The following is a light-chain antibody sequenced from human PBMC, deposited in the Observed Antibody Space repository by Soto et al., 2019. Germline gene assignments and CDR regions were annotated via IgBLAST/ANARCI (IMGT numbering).Light chain of an antibody. J-gene: IGKJ1*01. CDR2: DAS. V-gene: IGKV3-15*01. CDR1: QGISSY. Sequence: MTQSPSSFSASTGDRVTITCRASQGISSYLAWYQQKPGQAPRLLIYDASTRATGIPARFSGSGSGTEFTLTISGLQSEDFAVYYCQQYNNWPPWTFGQGTKVEIK. CDR3: QQYNNWPPWT.